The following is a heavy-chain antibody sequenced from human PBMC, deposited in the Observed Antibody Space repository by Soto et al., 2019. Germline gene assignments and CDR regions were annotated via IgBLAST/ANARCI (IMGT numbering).Heavy chain of an antibody. Sequence: GGSLRLSCEAYVFMFRSYSMSWVRQAPQKGLDWVSLIDARSNYIYYADSVKGRFTISRDNARNSLYLQMDSLRVEDTAVYYCVRENEMAGATSAFEYWGQGTTVTGSS. CDR2: IDARSNYI. CDR3: VRENEMAGATSAFEY. J-gene: IGHJ4*02. V-gene: IGHV3-21*06. D-gene: IGHD1-26*01. CDR1: VFMFRSYS.